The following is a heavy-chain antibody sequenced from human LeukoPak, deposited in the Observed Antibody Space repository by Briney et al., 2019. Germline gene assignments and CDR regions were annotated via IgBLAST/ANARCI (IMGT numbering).Heavy chain of an antibody. CDR1: GFTFSSYS. D-gene: IGHD1-26*01. CDR3: ARGVLGATTQEGGDSA. Sequence: GGSLRLSCAASGFTFSSYSMNWVRQAPGKGLEGVSAISSSSSYIYYADSVKGRFTISRDNAKNSLYLQMNSLRAEDTAVYYCARGVLGATTQEGGDSAWGQGTLVTVSS. V-gene: IGHV3-21*01. J-gene: IGHJ5*02. CDR2: ISSSSSYI.